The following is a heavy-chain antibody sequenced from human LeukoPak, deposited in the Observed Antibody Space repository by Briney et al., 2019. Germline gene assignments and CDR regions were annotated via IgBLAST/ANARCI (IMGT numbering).Heavy chain of an antibody. CDR2: IYYSGST. D-gene: IGHD6-13*01. CDR1: GGSISSGGYY. V-gene: IGHV4-31*03. J-gene: IGHJ4*02. Sequence: SETLSLTCTVSGGSISSGGYYWSWLRQHTGKGLEWIGYIYYSGSTYYNPSLKSRVTISVDTSKIQFSLKLSSVTAADTAVYYCARVATSQQLASYYFDYWGQGTLVTVSS. CDR3: ARVATSQQLASYYFDY.